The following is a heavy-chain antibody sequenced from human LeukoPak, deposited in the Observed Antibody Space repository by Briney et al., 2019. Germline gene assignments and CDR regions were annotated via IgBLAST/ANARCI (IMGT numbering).Heavy chain of an antibody. CDR1: GFTFSSYW. CDR2: IKSDGTSA. V-gene: IGHV3-74*01. J-gene: IGHJ4*02. D-gene: IGHD4-17*01. CDR3: ARVKGNNGDYVDFDY. Sequence: PGGSLRLSCAASGFTFSSYWMHWVRQGPGKGLVWVSRIKSDGTSATYADSVQGRFTISRDNAKNTLYLQMNSLRAEDTAVYYCARVKGNNGDYVDFDYWGRGTLVTVSS.